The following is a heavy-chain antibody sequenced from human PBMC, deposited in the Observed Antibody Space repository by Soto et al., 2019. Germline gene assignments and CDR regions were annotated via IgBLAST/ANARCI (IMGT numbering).Heavy chain of an antibody. CDR3: ARAGQYYDSSGYGN. CDR1: GYSFATSG. CDR2: ISAYNGNT. D-gene: IGHD3-22*01. Sequence: QVKLVQSGTEVKKPGASMKVSCKSSGYSFATSGISWVRQAPGQGLEWMGWISAYNGNTNYDQKLQDRVTMTTDTATSTAYLEWRSLRSDDTAVYYCARAGQYYDSSGYGNWGQGTLVTVSS. J-gene: IGHJ4*02. V-gene: IGHV1-18*01.